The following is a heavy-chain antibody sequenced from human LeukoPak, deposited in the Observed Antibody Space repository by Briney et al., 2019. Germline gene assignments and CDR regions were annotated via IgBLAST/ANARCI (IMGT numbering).Heavy chain of an antibody. CDR2: IYYTGST. D-gene: IGHD1-26*01. V-gene: IGHV4-61*01. Sequence: AETLSLTCTVSGDSVSSGYNYWSWIRQPPGKGLEWIGHIYYTGSTNYNPSLKSRVTISVDTSKNQFSLKLSSVTAADTAVYYCARASGSYPYYYYGMDVWGQGTTVTVSS. CDR3: ARASGSYPYYYYGMDV. J-gene: IGHJ6*02. CDR1: GDSVSSGYNY.